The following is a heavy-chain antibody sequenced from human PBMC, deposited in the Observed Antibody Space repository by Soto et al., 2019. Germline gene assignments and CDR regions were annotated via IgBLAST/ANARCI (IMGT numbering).Heavy chain of an antibody. CDR2: ISGSGGST. CDR1: GFTFSSYS. V-gene: IGHV3-23*01. J-gene: IGHJ4*02. D-gene: IGHD3-22*01. CDR3: AKEVRHYYDSSGPDY. Sequence: LRLSCAASGFTFSSYSMSWVRQAPGKGLEWVSAISGSGGSTYYADSVEGRFTISRDNSKNTLYLQMNSLRAEDTAVYYCAKEVRHYYDSSGPDYCGQGTLVTVS.